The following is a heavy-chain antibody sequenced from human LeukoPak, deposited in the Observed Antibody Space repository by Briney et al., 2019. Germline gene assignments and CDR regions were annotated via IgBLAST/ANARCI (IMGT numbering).Heavy chain of an antibody. D-gene: IGHD1-14*01. J-gene: IGHJ6*03. Sequence: GGSLRLFCAASGFSFRHYGMHWVRQAPGKGLEWVAALLYDGNTKHYADSVRGRFTISRDISQNTFYEQMNSLTAEDTAVYYCARDHRPEIQYYYMDVWGKGTTVAVSS. V-gene: IGHV3-33*01. CDR2: LLYDGNTK. CDR1: GFSFRHYG. CDR3: ARDHRPEIQYYYMDV.